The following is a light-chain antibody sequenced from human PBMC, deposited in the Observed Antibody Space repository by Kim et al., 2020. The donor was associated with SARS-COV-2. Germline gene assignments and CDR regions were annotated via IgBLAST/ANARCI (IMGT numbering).Light chain of an antibody. CDR2: AAS. CDR1: QDIDTY. Sequence: DIQMTQSPSSLSASVGDRVTITCRASQDIDTYLAWFQHKPGKPPKSLIYAASILQSGVPSKFNGSGSGTDFTLTISSLQPEEFATYYCQQYNGYPITFGQGTRLEIK. V-gene: IGKV1-16*02. CDR3: QQYNGYPIT. J-gene: IGKJ5*01.